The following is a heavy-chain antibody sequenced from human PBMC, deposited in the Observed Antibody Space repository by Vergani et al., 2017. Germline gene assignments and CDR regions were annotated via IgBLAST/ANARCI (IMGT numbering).Heavy chain of an antibody. CDR3: TKATGYSSGWYGVD. V-gene: IGHV3-73*02. J-gene: IGHJ4*02. D-gene: IGHD6-19*01. CDR2: IRSKANSYAT. CDR1: GFTFSGSA. Sequence: EVQLVESGGGLVQPGGSLKLSCAASGFTFSGSAMHWVRQASGKGLEWVGRIRSKANSYATAYAASVKGRFTISIDDSKNTAYLQMNSLKTEDTAVYYCTKATGYSSGWYGVDWGQGTLVTVSS.